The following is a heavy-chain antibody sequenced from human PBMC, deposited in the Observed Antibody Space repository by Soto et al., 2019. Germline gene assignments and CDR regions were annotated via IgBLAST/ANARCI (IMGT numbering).Heavy chain of an antibody. CDR1: GFTFSSYA. Sequence: GSLRLSCAASGFTFSSYAMSWVRQAPGKGLEWVSAISGSGGSTYYADSVKGRFTISRDNSKNTLYLQMNSLRAEDTAVYYCAKRVTSGWGYYYYMDVWGKGTTVTVSS. CDR3: AKRVTSGWGYYYYMDV. J-gene: IGHJ6*03. CDR2: ISGSGGST. V-gene: IGHV3-23*01. D-gene: IGHD6-19*01.